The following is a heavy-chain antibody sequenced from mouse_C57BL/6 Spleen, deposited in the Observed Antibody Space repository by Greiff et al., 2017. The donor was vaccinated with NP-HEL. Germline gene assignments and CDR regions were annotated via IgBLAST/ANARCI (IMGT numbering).Heavy chain of an antibody. Sequence: VQLQQSGAELVRPGASVTLSCKASGYTFTDYEMHWVKQTPVHGLEWIGAIDPETGGTAYNQKFKGKAILTADKSSSTAYMELRSLPSEDSAVYYCTRRTIAMDYWGQGTSVTVSS. CDR3: TRRTIAMDY. V-gene: IGHV1-15*01. CDR1: GYTFTDYE. J-gene: IGHJ4*01. CDR2: IDPETGGT. D-gene: IGHD1-1*02.